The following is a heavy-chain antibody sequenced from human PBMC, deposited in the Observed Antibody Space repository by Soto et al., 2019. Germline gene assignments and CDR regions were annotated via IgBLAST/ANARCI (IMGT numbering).Heavy chain of an antibody. CDR1: GFTFGDYA. J-gene: IGHJ4*01. D-gene: IGHD2-2*01. CDR2: IRATPAGGTA. CDR3: TRIGPEAAMRWYFDY. Sequence: EVQLVESGGGLVQAGRSLTLSCKTSGFTFGDYALNWVRQAPGRGLEWVGCIRATPAGGTAEYAASVKDRFTVSRDASSSTAYLQMDSLRTEDTAVYFCTRIGPEAAMRWYFDYWGQGTLVTVSS. V-gene: IGHV3-49*04.